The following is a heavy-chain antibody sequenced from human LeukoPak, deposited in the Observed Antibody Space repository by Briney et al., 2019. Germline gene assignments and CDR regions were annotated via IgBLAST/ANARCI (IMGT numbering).Heavy chain of an antibody. CDR3: AKDRIPDGKYSIDF. J-gene: IGHJ4*02. CDR2: ISSSGSTI. CDR1: GFTFSDYY. Sequence: GGSLRLSCAASGFTFSDYYMSWIRQAPGKGLEWVSYISSSGSTIYYADSVKGRFTISRDNAKNSLYLQMNSLRVEDTAVYYCAKDRIPDGKYSIDFWGQGTLVTVSS. D-gene: IGHD5-24*01. V-gene: IGHV3-11*01.